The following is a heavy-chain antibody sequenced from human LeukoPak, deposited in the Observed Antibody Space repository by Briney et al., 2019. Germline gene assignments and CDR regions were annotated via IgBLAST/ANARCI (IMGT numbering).Heavy chain of an antibody. J-gene: IGHJ3*02. CDR3: ARVGGCSGGSCYATQGDASDI. Sequence: PGGSLRLSCAASGVTFSTYTMNWVRQAPGKGLEWVSCIGSRGSSIYYADSVKGRFTISRDNAKNSLYLQMNSLRAEDTAVYYCARVGGCSGGSCYATQGDASDIWGQGTMVTVSS. CDR1: GVTFSTYT. V-gene: IGHV3-21*01. D-gene: IGHD2-15*01. CDR2: IGSRGSSI.